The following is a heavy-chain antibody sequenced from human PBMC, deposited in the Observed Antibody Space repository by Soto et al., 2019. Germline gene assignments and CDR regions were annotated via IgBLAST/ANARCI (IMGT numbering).Heavy chain of an antibody. CDR2: IYPADSGT. Sequence: ESLKISYKCSGNDFSSYWIGWVLQVPGKGLEWMAIIYPADSGTKYSPSFQGQVTISADKSTSTAYLQWSSLKASDTAMYYCARNGWKMTTKNPFDIWGQGTLVTVSS. CDR3: ARNGWKMTTKNPFDI. V-gene: IGHV5-51*01. CDR1: GNDFSSYW. J-gene: IGHJ4*02. D-gene: IGHD4-4*01.